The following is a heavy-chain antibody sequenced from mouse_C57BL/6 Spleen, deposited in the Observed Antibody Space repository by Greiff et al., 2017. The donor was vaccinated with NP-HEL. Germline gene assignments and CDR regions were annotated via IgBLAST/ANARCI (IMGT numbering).Heavy chain of an antibody. J-gene: IGHJ3*01. Sequence: QVQLQQPGAELVKPGASVKLSCKASGYTFTSYWMHWVKQRPGRGLEWIGRIDPNSGGTKYNEKFKSKATLTVAKPDSTAYTQLSSLTSEVSAVYYWASEGENYYCSFAYWGQGTLVTVSA. D-gene: IGHD1-1*01. CDR2: IDPNSGGT. CDR1: GYTFTSYW. V-gene: IGHV1-72*01. CDR3: ASEGENYYCSFAY.